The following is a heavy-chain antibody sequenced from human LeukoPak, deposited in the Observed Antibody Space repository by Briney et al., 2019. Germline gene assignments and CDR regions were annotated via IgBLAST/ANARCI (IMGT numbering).Heavy chain of an antibody. D-gene: IGHD4-17*01. CDR3: VKDRYGDYGSDY. CDR1: GFTFSSYG. CDR2: ISGSGGST. V-gene: IGHV3-23*01. Sequence: GGSLRLSCAASGFTFSSYGMSWVRQAPGKGLEWVSAISGSGGSTYYADSVKGRFTISRDNSKNTLHLQMNSLRAEDTAVYYCVKDRYGDYGSDYWGQGTLVTVSS. J-gene: IGHJ4*02.